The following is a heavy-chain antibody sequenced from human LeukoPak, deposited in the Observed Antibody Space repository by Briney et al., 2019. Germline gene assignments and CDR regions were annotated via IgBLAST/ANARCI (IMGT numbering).Heavy chain of an antibody. D-gene: IGHD6-19*01. Sequence: SETLSLTCTVSGGSISSYYWSWIRQPPGKGLEWIGYIYYSGSTNYNPSLKSRVTISVDTSKNQFSLKLSSVTAADTAVYYCARDSDDGGWQFSDYWGQGTLVTVSS. J-gene: IGHJ4*02. CDR1: GGSISSYY. CDR2: IYYSGST. CDR3: ARDSDDGGWQFSDY. V-gene: IGHV4-59*01.